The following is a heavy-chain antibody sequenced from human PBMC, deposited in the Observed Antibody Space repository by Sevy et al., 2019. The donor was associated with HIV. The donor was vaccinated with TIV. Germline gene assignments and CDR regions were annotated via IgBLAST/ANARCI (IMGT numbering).Heavy chain of an antibody. V-gene: IGHV3-7*01. J-gene: IGHJ4*02. D-gene: IGHD2-21*01. CDR2: VDQDGSQK. CDR1: GFTFNDYF. Sequence: GGSLRLSCAASGFTFNDYFMGWVRQAPGKGLEWVANVDQDGSQKNYVASVKGRFTVSRDNAKNSLYLQMNRLRVDDTAVYYCARELWSGDYWGQGTLVTVSS. CDR3: ARELWSGDY.